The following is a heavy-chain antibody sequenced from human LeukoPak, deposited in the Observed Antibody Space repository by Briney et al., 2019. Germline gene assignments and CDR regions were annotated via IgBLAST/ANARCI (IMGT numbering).Heavy chain of an antibody. CDR2: INHSGST. J-gene: IGHJ4*02. D-gene: IGHD3-3*01. V-gene: IGHV4-34*01. CDR1: GGSFSGYY. CDR3: ARVRYDFWSGPHREYYFDY. Sequence: SETLSLTCAVYGGSFSGYYWSWIRQPPGKGLEWIGEINHSGSTNYNPSLKSRVTISVDTSKNQFSLKLSSVTAADTAVYYCARVRYDFWSGPHREYYFDYWGQGTLVTVSS.